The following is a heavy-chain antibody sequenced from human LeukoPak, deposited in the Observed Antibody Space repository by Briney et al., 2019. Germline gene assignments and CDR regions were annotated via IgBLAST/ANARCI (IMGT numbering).Heavy chain of an antibody. V-gene: IGHV4-31*03. CDR2: IHYSEST. CDR1: GGPISSGDYY. CDR3: ARPLHYYDSSGPIDAFDI. D-gene: IGHD3-22*01. Sequence: PSETLSLTCTVSGGPISSGDYYWSWIRQHPGKGLEWIGYIHYSESTYYNPSLKSRVTISVDTSKNQFSLKLSSVTAADTAVYYCARPLHYYDSSGPIDAFDIWGQGTMVTVSS. J-gene: IGHJ3*02.